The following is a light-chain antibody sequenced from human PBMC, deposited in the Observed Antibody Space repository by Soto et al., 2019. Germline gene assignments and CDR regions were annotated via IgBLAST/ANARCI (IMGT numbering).Light chain of an antibody. CDR2: GSS. CDR1: QSVGSAF. CDR3: QYYANSIHT. Sequence: EFVLTQSPGPLSLSPGETAALSCRDSQSVGSAFLAWYQQRPGQSPRLLIYGSSTRAAGIPDKFICSGSGTDFSLTMNRLDPEDFAVYYGQYYANSIHTFGRGVKLEIK. J-gene: IGKJ2*01. V-gene: IGKV3-20*01.